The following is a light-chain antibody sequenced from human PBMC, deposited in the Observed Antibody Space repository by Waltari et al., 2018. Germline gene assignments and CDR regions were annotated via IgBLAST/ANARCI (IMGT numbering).Light chain of an antibody. J-gene: IGLJ7*01. V-gene: IGLV1-51*02. CDR1: SSNIGTHY. CDR2: EIT. Sequence: QSVLTQPPSVSAAPGQRVTISCPGGSSNIGTHYVSWYRQFPGQAPKLLLYEITGRPSGIPGRFSGSKSGTSATLDITGLQAGDEADYYCGTWDSSLSGAVFGGGTHLTVL. CDR3: GTWDSSLSGAV.